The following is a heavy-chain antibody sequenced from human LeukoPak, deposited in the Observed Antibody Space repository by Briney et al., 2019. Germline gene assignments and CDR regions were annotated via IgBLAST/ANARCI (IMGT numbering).Heavy chain of an antibody. CDR3: ARGLWATYYYDSSGYVNGFDI. CDR2: ISSSGSTI. D-gene: IGHD3-22*01. Sequence: GGSLRLSCAASGFTFSDYYMSWIRQAPGKGLEWVSYISSSGSTIYYADSVKGRFTISRDNAKNSLYLQMNSLRAEDTAVYYCARGLWATYYYDSSGYVNGFDIWGQGTMVTVSS. J-gene: IGHJ3*02. V-gene: IGHV3-11*01. CDR1: GFTFSDYY.